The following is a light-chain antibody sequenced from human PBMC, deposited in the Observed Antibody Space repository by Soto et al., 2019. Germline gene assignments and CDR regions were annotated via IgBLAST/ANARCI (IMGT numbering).Light chain of an antibody. CDR3: QQYASSPLT. CDR1: QSVSSNY. V-gene: IGKV3-20*01. J-gene: IGKJ4*01. Sequence: EIVLMQSPGTLSLSTGERATLPCRASQSVSSNYLAWYQQKPGQAPRLVIYGASSRATGIPDRFSGSGSGTDFTLTISRLEPEDFAVYYCQQYASSPLTFGGGTKVDIK. CDR2: GAS.